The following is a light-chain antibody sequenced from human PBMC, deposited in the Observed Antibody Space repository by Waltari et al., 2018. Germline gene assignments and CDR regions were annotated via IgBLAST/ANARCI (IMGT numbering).Light chain of an antibody. CDR1: GMNFGVFNF. Sequence: PLTHPPPFPGSPGQPFTIPALGPGMNFGVFNFSPCYQQPPGKAPKLIIYDVTKRPSGVPDRFSGSKSGNTASLTISGLQAEDEADYYCCSYGGSYSFVVFGGGTKLTVL. J-gene: IGLJ2*01. CDR3: CSYGGSYSFVV. V-gene: IGLV2-11*01. CDR2: DVT.